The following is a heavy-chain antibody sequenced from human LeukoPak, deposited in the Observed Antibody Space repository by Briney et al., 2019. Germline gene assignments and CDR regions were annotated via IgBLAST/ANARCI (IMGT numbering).Heavy chain of an antibody. J-gene: IGHJ6*03. CDR2: LYRSDSA. CDR1: GYSISNGYY. Sequence: NPSETLSLTCAVSGYSISNGYYWVWIRPPPGRGLEWIGSLYRSDSAYYNTSLRSRASMSGDTSKNQFSLTLSFVTAADTAVYYCARQHDSYYYYYIDVWGSGTTVTVSS. V-gene: IGHV4-38-2*01. CDR3: ARQHDSYYYYYIDV.